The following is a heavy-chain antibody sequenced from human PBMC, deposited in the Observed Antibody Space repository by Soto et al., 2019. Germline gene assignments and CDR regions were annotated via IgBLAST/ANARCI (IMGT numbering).Heavy chain of an antibody. V-gene: IGHV1-8*01. CDR2: MNPNSGNT. D-gene: IGHD2-2*01. Sequence: ASVKVSCKASGYTFTSYDINWVRQATGQGLEWMGWMNPNSGNTGYAQKFQGRVTMTRNTSISTAYMELSSLRSEDTAVYYCARVGGYCISTSCYLGGVYDMDVWGQGTTVTVS. J-gene: IGHJ6*02. CDR3: ARVGGYCISTSCYLGGVYDMDV. CDR1: GYTFTSYD.